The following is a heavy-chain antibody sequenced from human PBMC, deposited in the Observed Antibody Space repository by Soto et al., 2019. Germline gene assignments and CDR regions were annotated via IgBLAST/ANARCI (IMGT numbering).Heavy chain of an antibody. J-gene: IGHJ6*02. CDR3: ARVPYDFWSGYDWQYYYYGMDV. D-gene: IGHD3-3*01. CDR1: GDSVSSNSAA. V-gene: IGHV6-1*01. Sequence: SQTLSLTCAISGDSVSSNSAAWNWIRQSPSRGLEWLGRTYYRSKWYNDYAVSVKSRITINPDTSKNQFSLQLNSVTPEDTAVYYCARVPYDFWSGYDWQYYYYGMDVWGQGTTVTVSS. CDR2: TYYRSKWYN.